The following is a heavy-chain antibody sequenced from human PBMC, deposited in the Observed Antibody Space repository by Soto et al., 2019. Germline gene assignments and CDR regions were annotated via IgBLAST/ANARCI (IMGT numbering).Heavy chain of an antibody. Sequence: QVRLQESGRELVKPSETLSLTCSVSGVSISSYYWSWLRQPPGKGLEWNGYSYYSGSTNYNSSLKSRETRYVYTDKTQFSLKLSSVPAADTAVYYCARRYCYAFDIWGQGTMVTVSS. J-gene: IGHJ3*02. CDR1: GVSISSYY. V-gene: IGHV4-59*01. D-gene: IGHD1-26*01. CDR3: ARRYCYAFDI. CDR2: SYYSGST.